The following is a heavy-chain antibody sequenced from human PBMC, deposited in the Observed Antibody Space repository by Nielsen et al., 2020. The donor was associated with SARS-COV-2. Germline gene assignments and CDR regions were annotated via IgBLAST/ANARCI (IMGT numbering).Heavy chain of an antibody. CDR3: ARAWGDCSGGSCYSGDYYYGMDV. D-gene: IGHD2-15*01. CDR2: IYYSGST. CDR1: GGSISSYY. V-gene: IGHV4-59*01. J-gene: IGHJ6*02. Sequence: GSLRLSCTVSGGSISSYYWSWIRQPPGKGLEWIGYIYYSGSTNYNPSLKSRVTISVDTSKNQFSLKLSSVTAADTAVYYCARAWGDCSGGSCYSGDYYYGMDVWGQGTTVTVSS.